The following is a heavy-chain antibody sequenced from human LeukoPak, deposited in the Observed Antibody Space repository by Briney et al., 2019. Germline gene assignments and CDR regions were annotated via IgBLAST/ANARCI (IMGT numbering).Heavy chain of an antibody. Sequence: PGGSLRLSCAASGFTVSSNYMSWVRQAPGKGLEWVSVIYSGGSTYYADSVKGRFTISRDNSKNTLYLQMNSLRAEDTAVYYCARDVAYYYYMDVWGKGTTVTISS. CDR2: IYSGGST. V-gene: IGHV3-53*01. J-gene: IGHJ6*03. CDR3: ARDVAYYYYMDV. CDR1: GFTVSSNY.